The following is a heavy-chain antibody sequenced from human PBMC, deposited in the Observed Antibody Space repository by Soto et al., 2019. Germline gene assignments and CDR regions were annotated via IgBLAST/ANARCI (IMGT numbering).Heavy chain of an antibody. V-gene: IGHV3-33*01. CDR2: IWYDGSNK. J-gene: IGHJ3*02. D-gene: IGHD1-1*01. Sequence: PGGSLRLSCAASGFTFSSYGMHWVRQAPGKGLEWVAVIWYDGSNKYYADSVKGRFTISRDNSKNTLYLQMNSLRAEDTAVYYCARAGGIRDAFDIWGQGTMVTVSS. CDR1: GFTFSSYG. CDR3: ARAGGIRDAFDI.